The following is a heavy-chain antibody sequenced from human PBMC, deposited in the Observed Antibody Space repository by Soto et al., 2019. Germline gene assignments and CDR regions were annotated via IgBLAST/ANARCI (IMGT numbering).Heavy chain of an antibody. Sequence: GESLKISCKGSGSSFTSSWINWVRQMPGKGLEWMGRIDPSDSYTKYSPSFQGHVTISADKSISTAYLQWSSLKASDTAMYYCARRDSYCTTTTCPDYWGQGTLVTVSS. CDR2: IDPSDSYT. CDR1: GSSFTSSW. D-gene: IGHD2-8*01. CDR3: ARRDSYCTTTTCPDY. V-gene: IGHV5-10-1*01. J-gene: IGHJ4*02.